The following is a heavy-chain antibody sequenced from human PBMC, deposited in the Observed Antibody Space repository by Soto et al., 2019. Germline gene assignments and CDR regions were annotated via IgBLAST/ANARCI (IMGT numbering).Heavy chain of an antibody. Sequence: QVQLVESGGGVVQPGRSLRLSCAASGFTFSSYGMHWVRQAPGKGLEWVAVIWYDGSNKYYADSVKGRFTISRDNSKNTLYQQMNSLRAEDTAVYYCARDGKGSILTGRLDYWGQGTLVTVSS. D-gene: IGHD3-9*01. CDR1: GFTFSSYG. CDR3: ARDGKGSILTGRLDY. J-gene: IGHJ4*02. V-gene: IGHV3-33*01. CDR2: IWYDGSNK.